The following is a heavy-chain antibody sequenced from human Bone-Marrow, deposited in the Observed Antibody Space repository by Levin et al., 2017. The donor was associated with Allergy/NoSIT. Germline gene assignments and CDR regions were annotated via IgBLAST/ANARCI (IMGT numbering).Heavy chain of an antibody. CDR3: ARDSSGYSGYHWFDP. V-gene: IGHV3-48*02. CDR2: ITSSSSTT. J-gene: IGHJ5*02. CDR1: GFSFSTYS. Sequence: GGSLRLSCAASGFSFSTYSMDWVRQAPGKGLEWVAYITSSSSTTQYADSVKGRFTISRDNAKNSLFLQMNSLRDEDTAVYYCARDSSGYSGYHWFDPWGQGTLVTVSS. D-gene: IGHD5-12*01.